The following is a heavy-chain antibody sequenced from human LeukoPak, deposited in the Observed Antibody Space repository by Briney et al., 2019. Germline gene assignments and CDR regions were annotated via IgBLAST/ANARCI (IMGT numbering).Heavy chain of an antibody. J-gene: IGHJ4*02. CDR3: ARFLDYYDSSGCDNFDY. CDR1: GYTFTSYG. Sequence: ASVKVSCKASGYTFTSYGISWVRQAPGQGLEWMGWISAYNGNTNYAQKLQGRVTMTTDTSTSTAYIELRSLRSDDTAVYYCARFLDYYDSSGCDNFDYWGQGTLVTVSS. CDR2: ISAYNGNT. V-gene: IGHV1-18*01. D-gene: IGHD3-22*01.